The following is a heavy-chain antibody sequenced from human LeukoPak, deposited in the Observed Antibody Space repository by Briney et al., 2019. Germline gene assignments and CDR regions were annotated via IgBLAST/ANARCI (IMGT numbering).Heavy chain of an antibody. CDR3: ARNYYYDSSGYPYFDY. CDR2: IYTSGST. V-gene: IGHV4-4*07. D-gene: IGHD3-22*01. Sequence: PSETLSLTCTVSGGSISSYYWSWIRQPAGKGLEWIGRIYTSGSTNYNPSLKSRVTMSVDTSKNQFSLKLSSVTAADTAVYYRARNYYYDSSGYPYFDYWGQGTLVTVSS. J-gene: IGHJ4*02. CDR1: GGSISSYY.